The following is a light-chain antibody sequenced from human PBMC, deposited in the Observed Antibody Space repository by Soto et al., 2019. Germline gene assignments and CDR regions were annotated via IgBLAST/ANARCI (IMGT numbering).Light chain of an antibody. J-gene: IGKJ4*01. Sequence: ELLLPQSPATPSFSPVSIAHLSFISLQSVSSYLAWYQQKPGQAPRLLIYDASNRATGIPARFSGSGSGTDFTLTIRRLEPEDFAVYYCQQSRNWPPELTCGGGNTGDIK. CDR2: DAS. V-gene: IGKV3-11*01. CDR3: QQSRNWPPELT. CDR1: QSVSSY.